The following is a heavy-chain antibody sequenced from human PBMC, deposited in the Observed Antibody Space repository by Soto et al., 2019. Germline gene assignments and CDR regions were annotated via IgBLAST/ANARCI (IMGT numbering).Heavy chain of an antibody. D-gene: IGHD6-19*01. J-gene: IGHJ4*02. Sequence: QVQLVQSGAEVKKPGASVKVSCKASGYTFTSYAMHWVRQAPGQRLEWMGWINAGNGNTKYSQKFQGRVTITRDTSASTAYMELSSLRSEDTAVYYCARLSSGWTFDYWGQGTLVIVSS. CDR3: ARLSSGWTFDY. CDR1: GYTFTSYA. CDR2: INAGNGNT. V-gene: IGHV1-3*01.